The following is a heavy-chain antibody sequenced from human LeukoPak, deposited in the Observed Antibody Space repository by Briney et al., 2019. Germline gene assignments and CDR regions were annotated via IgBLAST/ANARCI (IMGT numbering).Heavy chain of an antibody. CDR2: ISAYNGNT. CDR3: ARDGYSGYDNYYYYYMDV. CDR1: GYTFTSYG. V-gene: IGHV1-18*01. J-gene: IGHJ6*03. D-gene: IGHD5-12*01. Sequence: ASVKVSCKASGYTFTSYGISWVRQAPGQGLEWMGWISAYNGNTNYAQKLQGRVTMTTDTSTSTAYMELRSLRSDDTAVYYCARDGYSGYDNYYYYYMDVWGKGTTVTISS.